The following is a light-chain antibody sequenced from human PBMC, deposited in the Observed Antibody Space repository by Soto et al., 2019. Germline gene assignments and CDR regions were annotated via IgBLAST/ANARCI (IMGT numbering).Light chain of an antibody. CDR1: QSISSSY. CDR2: GTF. J-gene: IGKJ1*01. CDR3: QQCGLSPRT. V-gene: IGKV3-20*01. Sequence: EVVLTQSPVTLSLSPGDRATLSCRASQSISSSYLAWYQQKPGQAPRLRIYGTFNRATGIPDRFSGDGSGTDFTLTINRLEPEDFAVYFCQQCGLSPRTFGQGTKVEV.